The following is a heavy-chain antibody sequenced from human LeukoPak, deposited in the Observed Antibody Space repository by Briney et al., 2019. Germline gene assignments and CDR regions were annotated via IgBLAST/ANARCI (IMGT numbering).Heavy chain of an antibody. V-gene: IGHV3-30*03. CDR3: ARDGEDPVVVPAARCGMDV. J-gene: IGHJ6*01. CDR1: GFNFSSYG. D-gene: IGHD2-2*01. Sequence: PGRSLRLSCAASGFNFSSYGMHWVRQAPGKGLEWVAVISFDGSNKYHGDSVKGRFTISRDNSKNTLYLQINSLRGEDTAVYYCARDGEDPVVVPAARCGMDVWGQGTTVTVSS. CDR2: ISFDGSNK.